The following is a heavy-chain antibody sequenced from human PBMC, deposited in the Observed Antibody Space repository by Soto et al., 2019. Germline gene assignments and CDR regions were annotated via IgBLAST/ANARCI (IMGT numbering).Heavy chain of an antibody. D-gene: IGHD2-15*01. J-gene: IGHJ4*02. CDR2: IIPILGIA. CDR3: AREKDTGYGSGGSCYAPFDY. CDR1: GGTFSSYT. Sequence: GASVKVSWKASGGTFSSYTISWVRQAPRQGLEWMGRIIPILGIANYAQKFQGRVTITADKSTSTAYMELSSLRSEDTAVYYCAREKDTGYGSGGSCYAPFDYWGQGTLVTVSS. V-gene: IGHV1-69*04.